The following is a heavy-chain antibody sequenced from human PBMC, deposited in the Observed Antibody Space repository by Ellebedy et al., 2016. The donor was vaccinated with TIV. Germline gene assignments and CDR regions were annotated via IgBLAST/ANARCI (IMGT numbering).Heavy chain of an antibody. CDR2: IYYSGST. Sequence: SETLSLTXTVSGGSISSYYWSWIRQHPGKGLEWIGYIYYSGSTYYNPSLKSRVTISVDTSKNQFSLKLSSVTAADTAVYYCARASYYYGSGSYRNNWFDPWGQGTLVTVSS. D-gene: IGHD3-10*01. V-gene: IGHV4-59*12. CDR1: GGSISSYY. CDR3: ARASYYYGSGSYRNNWFDP. J-gene: IGHJ5*02.